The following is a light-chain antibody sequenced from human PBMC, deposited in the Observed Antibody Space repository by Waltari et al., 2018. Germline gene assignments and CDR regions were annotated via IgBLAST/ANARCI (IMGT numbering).Light chain of an antibody. Sequence: QSVLTPPPSASGTPGQRVTISCSGRSSNIGSNAVTWYHQSPGAAPKPLIYPNDQRPSGVPDRFSGSKSGTSASLAISGLQSEDEADYYCAAWDDSLNGVIFGGGTKLTVL. CDR2: PND. CDR1: SSNIGSNA. V-gene: IGLV1-44*01. J-gene: IGLJ2*01. CDR3: AAWDDSLNGVI.